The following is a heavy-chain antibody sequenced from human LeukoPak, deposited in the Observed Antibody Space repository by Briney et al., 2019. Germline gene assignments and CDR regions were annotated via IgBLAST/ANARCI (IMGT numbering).Heavy chain of an antibody. J-gene: IGHJ6*03. CDR1: GFTFDDYG. CDR2: INWNGGST. Sequence: GGSLRLSCAASGFTFDDYGMSWVRHAPGKGLEWVSGINWNGGSTGYADSVKGRFTISRDNAKNSLYLQMNSLRAEDTALYYCARTSYYYYYMDVWGKGTTVTVSS. CDR3: ARTSYYYYYMDV. V-gene: IGHV3-20*04.